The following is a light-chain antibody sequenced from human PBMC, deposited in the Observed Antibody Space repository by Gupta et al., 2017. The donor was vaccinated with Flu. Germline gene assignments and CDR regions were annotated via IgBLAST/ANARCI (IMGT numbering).Light chain of an antibody. CDR3: QQYGSSPT. V-gene: IGKV3-20*01. CDR1: QTLSSSY. CDR2: GDS. Sequence: PGTLSLSPGERATLSCRASQTLSSSYVAWYQQKPGQAPRLLIYGDSTGASGVPHRFSASGSGTDFTLIINGLEPEDFAVYYCQQYGSSPTFGGGTKVEI. J-gene: IGKJ4*01.